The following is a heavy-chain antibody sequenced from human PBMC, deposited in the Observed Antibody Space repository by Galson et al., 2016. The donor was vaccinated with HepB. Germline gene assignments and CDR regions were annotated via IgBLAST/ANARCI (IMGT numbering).Heavy chain of an antibody. D-gene: IGHD1-26*01. CDR3: ARDQGWEGGWFDP. CDR1: GFTFSHYA. J-gene: IGHJ5*02. Sequence: SLRLSCAASGFTFSHYAMAWVRQAPGKGLEWVALISYDGSNRYYGDPVRGRFAISRDTSKNTVHLQMNSLRPEDTAVYYCARDQGWEGGWFDPWGQGTLVTVSS. CDR2: ISYDGSNR. V-gene: IGHV3-30*01.